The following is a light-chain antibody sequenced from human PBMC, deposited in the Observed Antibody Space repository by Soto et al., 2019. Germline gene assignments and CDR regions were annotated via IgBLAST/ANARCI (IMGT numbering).Light chain of an antibody. CDR1: SRDVGAYNS. V-gene: IGLV2-14*01. Sequence: QLVLTQPASVSGSPGQSITISCTGTSRDVGAYNSVSWYQQYPGKAPKLMMYEVSNRPSGVSDRFSGSKSGNTASLTISGLQTGDEADYYCSSYTSSSTYVFGTGTKVTVL. CDR2: EVS. CDR3: SSYTSSSTYV. J-gene: IGLJ1*01.